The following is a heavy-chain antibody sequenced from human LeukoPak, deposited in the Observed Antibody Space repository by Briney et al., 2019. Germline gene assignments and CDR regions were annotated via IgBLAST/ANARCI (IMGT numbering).Heavy chain of an antibody. D-gene: IGHD5-12*01. CDR3: ASGPRGFYYYDGMDV. CDR1: GGSISSYY. V-gene: IGHV4-4*07. Sequence: SETLSLTCTVSGGSISSYYWSWIRQPAGKGLEWIGRIYTSGSTNYNPSLRSRVTMSVDTSKNQFSLKLSSVTAADTAVYYCASGPRGFYYYDGMDVWGQGTTVTVSS. CDR2: IYTSGST. J-gene: IGHJ6*02.